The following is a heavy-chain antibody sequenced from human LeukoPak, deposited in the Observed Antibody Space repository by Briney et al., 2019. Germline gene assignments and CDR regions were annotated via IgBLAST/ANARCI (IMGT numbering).Heavy chain of an antibody. J-gene: IGHJ3*02. V-gene: IGHV3-74*01. D-gene: IGHD3-10*01. Sequence: GGSLRLSCAASGFTFSTYWMHWVREAPGKGLVWVSRINSDGSTTSYADSVKGRFTISRDNAKDTLYLQMNSLRAEDTAVYYCARMIGGGYSAFDIWGQGTMVTVSS. CDR1: GFTFSTYW. CDR2: INSDGSTT. CDR3: ARMIGGGYSAFDI.